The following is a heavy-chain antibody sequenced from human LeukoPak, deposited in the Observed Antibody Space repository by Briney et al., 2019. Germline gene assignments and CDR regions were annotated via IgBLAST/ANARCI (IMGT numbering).Heavy chain of an antibody. V-gene: IGHV3-7*01. CDR1: GFTFSNYW. D-gene: IGHD3-10*01. J-gene: IGHJ6*02. CDR2: MKQDGSEK. Sequence: GGSLRLSCAASGFTFSNYWMSWVRQAPGKGLEWVANMKQDGSEKYYVDSVKGRFTISRDNAKNSLYLQMNSLRAEDTAVYYCARYGGSRGSNYYYGLDVWGQGITVTVSS. CDR3: ARYGGSRGSNYYYGLDV.